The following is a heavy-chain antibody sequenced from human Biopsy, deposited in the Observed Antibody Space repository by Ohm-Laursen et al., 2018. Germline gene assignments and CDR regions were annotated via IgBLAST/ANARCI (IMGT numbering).Heavy chain of an antibody. D-gene: IGHD5-24*01. J-gene: IGHJ3*02. V-gene: IGHV3-23*01. CDR2: ISGSGATP. CDR3: AKGQAPDGYNYAFDI. CDR1: GFTFSNYA. Sequence: GSLRLSCAASGFTFSNYAMSWVRQAPGKGLEWLSTISGSGATPYYADSVKGRFTISRDNSKNSLYLQMNSLRAEDTALYYCAKGQAPDGYNYAFDIWGQGTMLTVSS.